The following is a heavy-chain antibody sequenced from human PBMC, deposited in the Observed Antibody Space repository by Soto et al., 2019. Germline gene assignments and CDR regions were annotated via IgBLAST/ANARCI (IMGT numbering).Heavy chain of an antibody. Sequence: EVQLVESGGGLVKPGGSLRLSCAASGFTFSNAWMSWVRQAPGKGLEWVGRIKCKTDGETTDYAAPVKGRFTISRDDSKNTLYLQMNSQKTEDTAVYYCTTEHRDILATIRGLLALDIWCQGTMVTVS. J-gene: IGHJ3*02. CDR2: IKCKTDGETT. D-gene: IGHD5-12*01. V-gene: IGHV3-15*01. CDR3: TTEHRDILATIRGLLALDI. CDR1: GFTFSNAW.